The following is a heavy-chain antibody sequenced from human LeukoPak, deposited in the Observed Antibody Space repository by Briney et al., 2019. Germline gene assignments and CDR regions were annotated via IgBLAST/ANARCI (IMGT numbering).Heavy chain of an antibody. CDR1: GFTFSNYW. V-gene: IGHV3-7*01. D-gene: IGHD3-10*01. Sequence: GGSLRLSCAVSGFTFSNYWMSWVRQAPGKGLEWVANIKEDGSEKDYVDSVKGRFVISRDNARNSLYLQMNSLRAEDTAVYYCAKDYYGHVLYGSRSYTSLDAFDIWGQGTMVTVYS. CDR2: IKEDGSEK. J-gene: IGHJ3*02. CDR3: AKDYYGHVLYGSRSYTSLDAFDI.